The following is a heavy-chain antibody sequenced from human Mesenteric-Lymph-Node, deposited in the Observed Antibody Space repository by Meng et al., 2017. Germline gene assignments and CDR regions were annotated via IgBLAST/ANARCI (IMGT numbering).Heavy chain of an antibody. CDR3: ARGKQDAWELLAY. Sequence: GQLGGWGPRLVKPSGTLSLTVGVSGVSISSNIRWAWVRQPPGKGLEWIGDIDDSGSTNYNPSLNSRISISLDKSKNHFSLKVNSVTTADTAVYYCARGKQDAWELLAYWGQGALVTVSS. CDR2: IDDSGST. V-gene: IGHV4-4*02. CDR1: GVSISSNIR. J-gene: IGHJ4*02. D-gene: IGHD1-26*01.